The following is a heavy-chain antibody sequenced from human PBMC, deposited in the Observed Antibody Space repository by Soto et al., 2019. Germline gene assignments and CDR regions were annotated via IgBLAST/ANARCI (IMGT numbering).Heavy chain of an antibody. CDR3: ARGASGGSSANYYGFDV. CDR1: GFTFSDYY. V-gene: IGHV3-72*01. D-gene: IGHD2-15*01. J-gene: IGHJ6*02. Sequence: EVRLVESGGGLVQPGGSLRLSCAASGFTFSDYYMDWVRQTPGKGLEWVGRSRNKAHSYTTKYAASVQGRFTVSRDGSKNSFYLQMDSRKTDDTAVYYCARGASGGSSANYYGFDVWGQGTTVIVSS. CDR2: SRNKAHSYTT.